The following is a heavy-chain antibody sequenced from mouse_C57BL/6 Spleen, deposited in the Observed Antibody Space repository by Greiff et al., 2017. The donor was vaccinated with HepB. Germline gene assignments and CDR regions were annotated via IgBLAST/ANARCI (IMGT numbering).Heavy chain of an antibody. D-gene: IGHD4-1*01. CDR2: ISYDGSN. J-gene: IGHJ3*01. CDR3: ARENGRGAGFAY. CDR1: GYSITSGYY. V-gene: IGHV3-6*01. Sequence: EVQLQESGPGLVKPSQSLSLTCSVTGYSITSGYYWNWIRQFPGNKLEWMGYISYDGSNNYNPSLKNRISITRDTSKNQFFLKLNSVTTEDTATYYCARENGRGAGFAYWGQGTLVTVSA.